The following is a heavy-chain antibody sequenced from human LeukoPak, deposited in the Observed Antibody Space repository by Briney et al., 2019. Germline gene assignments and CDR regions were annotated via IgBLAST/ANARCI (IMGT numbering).Heavy chain of an antibody. CDR3: ARVGLGSGFDY. CDR2: ISANGRST. J-gene: IGHJ4*02. CDR1: GFTFTNYA. Sequence: GGSLRLSCAASGFTFTNYAMSWVRQTPGKGLDFVSAISANGRSTYYASSVKGRFTISRDNSRNTLYLQMGSLRAEDLAVYYCARVGLGSGFDYWGQGTLVTVSS. V-gene: IGHV3-64*01. D-gene: IGHD1-26*01.